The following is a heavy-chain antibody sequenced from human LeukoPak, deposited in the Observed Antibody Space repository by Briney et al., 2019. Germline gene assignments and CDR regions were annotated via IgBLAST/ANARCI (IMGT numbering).Heavy chain of an antibody. Sequence: GGSLRLSCAASGFTFSNYWMTWVRQAPGKGLEWVANIKQDGSERYYVDSVKGRFTISRDNAKNSLYLQMNSLRVEDTAVYYCTKRTGEYWGQGTLVTVSA. J-gene: IGHJ4*02. CDR3: TKRTGEY. V-gene: IGHV3-7*03. CDR1: GFTFSNYW. CDR2: IKQDGSER.